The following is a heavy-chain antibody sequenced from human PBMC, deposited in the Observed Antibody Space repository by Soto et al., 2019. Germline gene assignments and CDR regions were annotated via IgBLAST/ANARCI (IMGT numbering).Heavy chain of an antibody. Sequence: ASVKVSCKASGYTFTSYDINWVRQATGQGLEWMGWMNPNSGNTGYAQKFQGRVTMTRNTSISTAYMELSSLRSEDTAVYYCARGGRQLWYRPYYYYGMDVWGQGTTVTVSS. CDR1: GYTFTSYD. D-gene: IGHD5-18*01. J-gene: IGHJ6*02. V-gene: IGHV1-8*01. CDR2: MNPNSGNT. CDR3: ARGGRQLWYRPYYYYGMDV.